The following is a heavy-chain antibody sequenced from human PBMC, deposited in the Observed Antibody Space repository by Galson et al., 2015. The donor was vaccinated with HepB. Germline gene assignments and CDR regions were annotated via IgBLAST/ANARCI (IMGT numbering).Heavy chain of an antibody. Sequence: SLRLSCAASGFTFDDYAMHWVRQVPGKGLEWVSGISWNSGSRGYADSVKGRFTISRDNAKNSLYLQMNSLRAEDTALYYCAKGVTMTQYYNGFDPWGQGTLVTVSS. V-gene: IGHV3-9*01. CDR1: GFTFDDYA. CDR3: AKGVTMTQYYNGFDP. CDR2: ISWNSGSR. J-gene: IGHJ5*02. D-gene: IGHD4-17*01.